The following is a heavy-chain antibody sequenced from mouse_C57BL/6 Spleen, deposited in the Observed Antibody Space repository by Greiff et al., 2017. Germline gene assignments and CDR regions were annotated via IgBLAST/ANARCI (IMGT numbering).Heavy chain of an antibody. CDR1: GYTFTDYY. Sequence: EVKLQESGPVLVKPGASVKMSCKASGYTFTDYYMNWVKQSHGKSLEWIGVINPYNGGTSYNQKFKGKATLTVDKSSSTAYMELNSLTSEDSAVYYGAREVGTWFAYWGQGTLVTVSA. CDR2: INPYNGGT. J-gene: IGHJ3*01. D-gene: IGHD4-1*01. V-gene: IGHV1-19*01. CDR3: AREVGTWFAY.